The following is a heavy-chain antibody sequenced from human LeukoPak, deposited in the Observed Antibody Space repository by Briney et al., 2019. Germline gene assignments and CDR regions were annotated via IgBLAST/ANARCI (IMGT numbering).Heavy chain of an antibody. CDR3: ARDLSSSWHTPTGY. CDR1: GFTFSSYS. D-gene: IGHD6-13*01. Sequence: GGSLRLFCAASGFTFSSYSMNWVRQAPGKGLEWVSSISSSSSYIYYADSVKGRFTISRDNAKNSLYLQMNSLRAEDTAVYYCARDLSSSWHTPTGYWGQGTLVTVSS. CDR2: ISSSSSYI. V-gene: IGHV3-21*01. J-gene: IGHJ4*02.